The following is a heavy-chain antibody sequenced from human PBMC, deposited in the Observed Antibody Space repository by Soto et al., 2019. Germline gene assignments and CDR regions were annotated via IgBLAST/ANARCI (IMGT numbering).Heavy chain of an antibody. CDR2: ISAYNGGT. CDR3: ARDGWFGEADYYYYGMDV. J-gene: IGHJ6*02. CDR1: GYTFTTYG. V-gene: IGHV1-2*04. D-gene: IGHD3-10*01. Sequence: ASVKVSCKASGYTFTTYGITWVRQAPGQGFEWMGWISAYNGGTNYAQKFQGWVTMTRDTSISTAYMELSRLRSDDTAVYYCARDGWFGEADYYYYGMDVWGQGTTVTVSS.